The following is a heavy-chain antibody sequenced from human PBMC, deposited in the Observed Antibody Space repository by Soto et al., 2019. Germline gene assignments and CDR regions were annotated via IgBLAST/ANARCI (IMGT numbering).Heavy chain of an antibody. J-gene: IGHJ4*02. CDR3: ASQYYDILTGYSGGGFDY. Sequence: QVQLVESGGGVVQPGRSLRLSCAASGFTFSSYGMHWVRQAPGKGLEWGAVIWYDGSNKYYADSVKGRFTISRDNSKNTLYLQMNSLRAEETAVYYCASQYYDILTGYSGGGFDYWGQGTLVTVSS. V-gene: IGHV3-33*01. CDR2: IWYDGSNK. D-gene: IGHD3-9*01. CDR1: GFTFSSYG.